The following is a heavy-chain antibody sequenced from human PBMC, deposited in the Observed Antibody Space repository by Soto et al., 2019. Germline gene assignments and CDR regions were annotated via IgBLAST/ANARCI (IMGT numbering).Heavy chain of an antibody. CDR2: IKSKGDGETR. J-gene: IGHJ4*02. V-gene: IGHV3-15*01. Sequence: EVQMVQSGGDLVKPGGSLRLSCVTSGFMFSSAWMNWVRQAPGKGLEWVARIKSKGDGETRDYAAPVKGRFTISRDDSKKTVYLQRNSLRAEDTAVYYCVEGWNDFWGQGTLVTVSS. CDR1: GFMFSSAW. CDR3: VEGWNDF. D-gene: IGHD1-1*01.